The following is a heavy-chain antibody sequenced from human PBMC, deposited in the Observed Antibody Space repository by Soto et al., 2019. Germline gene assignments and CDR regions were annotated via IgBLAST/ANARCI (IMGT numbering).Heavy chain of an antibody. D-gene: IGHD3-10*01. CDR3: TYITMIRGINGY. CDR1: GFTFTNCV. Sequence: GGSLRLSCAASGFTFTNCVMSWVRQVPGKGLEWVGRIKTKTGGGTTDYAAAVRGRFTISRDDSTNTLYLQMNSLETEDTGIYYCTYITMIRGINGYWGQGTLVTVSS. CDR2: IKTKTGGGTT. V-gene: IGHV3-15*01. J-gene: IGHJ4*02.